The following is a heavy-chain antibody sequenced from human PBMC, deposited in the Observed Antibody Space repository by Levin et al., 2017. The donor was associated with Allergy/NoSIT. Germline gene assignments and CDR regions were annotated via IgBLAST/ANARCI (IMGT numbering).Heavy chain of an antibody. CDR2: ISYDGSNK. CDR3: ARDARYYDILTGSLDY. CDR1: GFTFSSYA. Sequence: GESLKISCAASGFTFSSYAMHWVRQAPGKGLEWVAVISYDGSNKYYADSVKGRFTISRDNSKNTLYLQMNSLRAEDTAVYYCARDARYYDILTGSLDYWGQGTLVTVSS. J-gene: IGHJ4*02. V-gene: IGHV3-30-3*01. D-gene: IGHD3-9*01.